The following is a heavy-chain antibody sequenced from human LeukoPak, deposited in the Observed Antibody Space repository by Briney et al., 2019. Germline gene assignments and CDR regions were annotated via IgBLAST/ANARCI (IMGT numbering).Heavy chain of an antibody. Sequence: SETLSLTCTVAGGSISSYYWSWIRQPPGKGLEWIGYIYYSGSTNYNPSLKSRVTISVDTSKNQFSLKLSSVTAADTAVYYCARLHMVRGANWFDPWGQGTLVTVSS. CDR1: GGSISSYY. CDR3: ARLHMVRGANWFDP. V-gene: IGHV4-59*08. CDR2: IYYSGST. J-gene: IGHJ5*02. D-gene: IGHD3-10*01.